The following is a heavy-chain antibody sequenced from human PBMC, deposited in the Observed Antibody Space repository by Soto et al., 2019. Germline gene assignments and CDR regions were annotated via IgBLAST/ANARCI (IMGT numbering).Heavy chain of an antibody. Sequence: ASETLSLTCTVSGGSISSYYWSWIRQPPGKGLEWIGYIYYTESTNYNPSLKSRVTISVDTSKNQFSLKLSSVTAADTAVYYCARGPSGSYSRWFDPWGQGTLVTVS. J-gene: IGHJ5*02. D-gene: IGHD1-26*01. CDR1: GGSISSYY. CDR3: ARGPSGSYSRWFDP. V-gene: IGHV4-59*01. CDR2: IYYTEST.